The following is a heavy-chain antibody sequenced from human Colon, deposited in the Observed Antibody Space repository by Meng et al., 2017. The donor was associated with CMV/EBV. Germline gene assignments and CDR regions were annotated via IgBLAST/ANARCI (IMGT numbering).Heavy chain of an antibody. CDR2: LNNDGTYM. D-gene: IGHD5-24*01. Sequence: GESLKISCEASGFTFSTYAMHWVRQAPGKGLVWVARLNNDGTYMTYADSVRGRFSISRDNAQNTVYLQMNRLTADDTAVYYCARPRDGYSPFDLWGQGTPVTVSS. J-gene: IGHJ4*02. V-gene: IGHV3-74*03. CDR3: ARPRDGYSPFDL. CDR1: GFTFSTYA.